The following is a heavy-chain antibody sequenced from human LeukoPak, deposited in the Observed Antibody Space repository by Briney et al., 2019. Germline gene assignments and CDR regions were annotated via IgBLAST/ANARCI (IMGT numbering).Heavy chain of an antibody. CDR2: IRDDGSDS. V-gene: IGHV3-7*01. D-gene: IGHD4-11*01. CDR1: GFTFSAYW. J-gene: IGHJ4*02. CDR3: ARDDRSSYYDY. Sequence: PGGSLRLSCVGSGFTFSAYWMTWVRQAPGKELEWVASIRDDGSDSYYVGSVKGRFTISRDNAKNSLYPQMNSLRAEDTAVYYCARDDRSSYYDYWGQGTLVTVSS.